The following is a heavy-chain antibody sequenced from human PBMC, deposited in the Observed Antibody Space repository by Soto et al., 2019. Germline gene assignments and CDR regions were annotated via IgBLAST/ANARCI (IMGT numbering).Heavy chain of an antibody. V-gene: IGHV5-51*01. J-gene: IGHJ6*02. Sequence: GESLKISCKGSGYSFTSYWIGWVRQMPGKGLEWMGIIYPGDSDTRYSPSFQGQVTISADKSISTAYLQWSSLKASDTAMYYCARVPQGFIGGAKQDYYYGMDVWGQGTTVTVSS. CDR1: GYSFTSYW. CDR2: IYPGDSDT. D-gene: IGHD1-26*01. CDR3: ARVPQGFIGGAKQDYYYGMDV.